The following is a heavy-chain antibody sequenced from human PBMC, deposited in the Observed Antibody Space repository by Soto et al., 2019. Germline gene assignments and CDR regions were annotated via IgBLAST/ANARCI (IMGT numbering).Heavy chain of an antibody. J-gene: IGHJ4*02. CDR2: IYYSGST. CDR3: AREHLT. Sequence: WTWIRQHPGKGLEWIGYIYYSGSTYYNPSLKSRVTISVDTSKNQFSLKLSSVTAADTAVYYCAREHLTWGQGTLVTVSS. V-gene: IGHV4-31*02.